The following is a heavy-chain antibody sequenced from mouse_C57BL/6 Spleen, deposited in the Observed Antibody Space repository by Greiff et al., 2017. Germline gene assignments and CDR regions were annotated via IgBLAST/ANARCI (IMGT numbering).Heavy chain of an antibody. CDR3: AIYGNLYYFDY. CDR1: GYTFTSYG. D-gene: IGHD2-1*01. J-gene: IGHJ2*01. CDR2: IYPRSGNT. Sequence: VKLMESGAELARPGASVKLSCKASGYTFTSYGISWVKQRTGQGLEWIGEIYPRSGNTYYNEKFKGKAPLTADKSSSTAYMELRSLTSEDSAVYFCAIYGNLYYFDYWGQGTTLTVSS. V-gene: IGHV1-81*01.